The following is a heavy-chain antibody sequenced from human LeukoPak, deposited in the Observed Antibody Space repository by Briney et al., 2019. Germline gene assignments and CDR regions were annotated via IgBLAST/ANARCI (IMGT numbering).Heavy chain of an antibody. CDR1: GESLNSYY. CDR2: IYESGTT. Sequence: SETLSLTCAVYGESLNSYYWSWVRQPPGEGLEWIGEIYESGTTEYNPSLKSRVTISMVPSKQQFSLSLSSVTAADTAVYYCERGAWATRLGSWGLGTPVIVSS. J-gene: IGHJ4*02. CDR3: ERGAWATRLGS. D-gene: IGHD2-15*01. V-gene: IGHV4-34*01.